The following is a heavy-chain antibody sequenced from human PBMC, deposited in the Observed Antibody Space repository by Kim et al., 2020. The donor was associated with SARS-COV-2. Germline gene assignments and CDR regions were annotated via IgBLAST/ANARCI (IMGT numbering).Heavy chain of an antibody. V-gene: IGHV4-34*01. D-gene: IGHD3-22*01. J-gene: IGHJ4*02. CDR3: ARRNYYDSSGYYYRVVSGIDY. CDR1: GGSFSGYY. Sequence: SETLSLTCAVYGGSFSGYYWSWIRQPPGKGLEWIGEINHSGSTNYNPSLKSRVTISVDTSKNQFSLKLSSVTAADTAVYYCARRNYYDSSGYYYRVVSGIDYWGQGTLVTVSS. CDR2: INHSGST.